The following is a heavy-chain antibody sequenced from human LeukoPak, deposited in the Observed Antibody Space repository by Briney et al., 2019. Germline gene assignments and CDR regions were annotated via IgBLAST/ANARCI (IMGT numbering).Heavy chain of an antibody. CDR1: GFTFSSIA. D-gene: IGHD1-26*01. V-gene: IGHV3-23*01. J-gene: IGHJ4*02. CDR3: AKDLGRYRNNFFDY. Sequence: GGSLRLSCAASGFTFSSIAMSWVRHAPDKGLERVSTISGSGGGTYYADSVKGRFTISRDDSKNTLYLQMNSLRADDTAVYYCAKDLGRYRNNFFDYWGQGNLVTVSS. CDR2: ISGSGGGT.